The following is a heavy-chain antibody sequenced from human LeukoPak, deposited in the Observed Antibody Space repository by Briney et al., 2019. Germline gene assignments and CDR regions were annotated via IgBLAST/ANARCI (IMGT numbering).Heavy chain of an antibody. D-gene: IGHD2-8*01. Sequence: GGSLRLSCAASGFTFSDFYMTWIRQAPGKGLEWVSYISNSGSTIYYADSVKGRFTISRDNGKNSLYLQMNSLRDEDTAVYYCTRDRDDCTNGVCYDYWGQGTLVTVSS. CDR2: ISNSGSTI. CDR1: GFTFSDFY. CDR3: TRDRDDCTNGVCYDY. V-gene: IGHV3-11*04. J-gene: IGHJ4*02.